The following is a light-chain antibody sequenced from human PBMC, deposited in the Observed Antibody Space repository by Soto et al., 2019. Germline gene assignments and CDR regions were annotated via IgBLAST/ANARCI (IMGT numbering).Light chain of an antibody. J-gene: IGKJ4*01. CDR3: QQHVNWHLT. CDR2: EAS. CDR1: QSVGNN. Sequence: EIVLTQSPATLSLSPGERATLSCRASQSVGNNLAWYQQKPGQAPGLLIYEASTRATGIPARCSGSGSGTDLTLTISSLEPEDYAVYYCQQHVNWHLTFGGGTKVEIK. V-gene: IGKV3-11*01.